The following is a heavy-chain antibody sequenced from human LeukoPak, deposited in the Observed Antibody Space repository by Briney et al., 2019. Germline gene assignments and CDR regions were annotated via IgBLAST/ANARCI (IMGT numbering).Heavy chain of an antibody. D-gene: IGHD6-19*01. V-gene: IGHV3-11*04. CDR2: ISSSGSTI. CDR3: ARGRLVRTVPALFDP. CDR1: GFTFSDYY. J-gene: IGHJ5*02. Sequence: GGSLRLSCAASGFTFSDYYMSWIRQAPGKGLEGVSYISSSGSTIYYADSVKGRFTISRDNARNSLYLQMNSLRAEDTAVYFCARGRLVRTVPALFDPWGQGTLVTVSS.